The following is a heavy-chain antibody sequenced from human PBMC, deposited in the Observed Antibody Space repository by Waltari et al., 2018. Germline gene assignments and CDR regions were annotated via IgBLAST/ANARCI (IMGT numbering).Heavy chain of an antibody. CDR3: AKDTSPSGPGGAFDI. CDR1: GFTFDDYA. Sequence: EVQLVESGGGLVQPGRSLRLSCAASGFTFDDYAMTWVRQAPGKGLELVSGISWNSGSIGDADSVKGRFTISRDNAKNSLYLQMNSLRAEDTALYYCAKDTSPSGPGGAFDIWGQGTMVTVSS. CDR2: ISWNSGSI. V-gene: IGHV3-9*01. D-gene: IGHD6-19*01. J-gene: IGHJ3*02.